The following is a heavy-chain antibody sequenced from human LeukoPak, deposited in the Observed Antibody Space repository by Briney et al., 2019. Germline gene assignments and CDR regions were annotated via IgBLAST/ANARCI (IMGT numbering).Heavy chain of an antibody. CDR1: GFTFSNAW. V-gene: IGHV3-15*01. D-gene: IGHD3-10*01. CDR2: IKSKTDGGTT. Sequence: PGGSLRLSCAASGFTFSNAWMSWVRQAPGKGLEWVGRIKSKTDGGTTDYAAPVKGRFTISRDDSKNTLYLQMNSLKTEDTAVYYCTTDVQTQPYGSGSYYHEDYWGQGTLVTVSS. J-gene: IGHJ4*02. CDR3: TTDVQTQPYGSGSYYHEDY.